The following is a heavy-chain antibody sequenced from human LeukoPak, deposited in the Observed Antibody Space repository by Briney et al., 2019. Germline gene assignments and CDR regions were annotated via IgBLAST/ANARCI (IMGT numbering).Heavy chain of an antibody. CDR1: GGSISSSSYS. CDR3: ARQGYSYGYYFDY. J-gene: IGHJ4*02. D-gene: IGHD5-18*01. CDR2: IYYSVST. V-gene: IGHV4-39*01. Sequence: PSETPSLTCTVSGGSISSSSYSWGWIRQPPGKWLEWIGSIYYSVSTYYNPSLKSRVTISVDTSKNQFSLKLSSVPAADTAVYYCARQGYSYGYYFDYWGQGTLVTVSS.